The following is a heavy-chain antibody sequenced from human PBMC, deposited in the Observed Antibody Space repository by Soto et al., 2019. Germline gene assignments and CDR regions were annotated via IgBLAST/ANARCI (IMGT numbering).Heavy chain of an antibody. CDR1: GGSISSSSNY. CDR2: IYYSGST. V-gene: IGHV4-39*02. D-gene: IGHD5-18*01. J-gene: IGHJ4*02. CDR3: ARRVASYGYFDY. Sequence: QLQLQESGPGLVKPSETLSLTCTVSGGSISSSSNYWGWIRQSPGKGLGWIGSIYYSGSTNYNPSLKSRVTISVDTSKNHFSLKLSSVTAADTAVYYCARRVASYGYFDYWGQGTLVSVSS.